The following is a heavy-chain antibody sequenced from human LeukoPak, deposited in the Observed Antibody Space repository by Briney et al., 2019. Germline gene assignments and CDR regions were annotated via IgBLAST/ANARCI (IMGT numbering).Heavy chain of an antibody. CDR3: AREGLGMGATVLYI. Sequence: GAPVKVSCKASGYTFTSYGISWVRQAPGQGLEWMGWISAYNGNTNYAQKLQGRVTMTTDTSTSTAYMELRSLRSDDTAVYYCAREGLGMGATVLYIWGQGTMVTVSS. CDR2: ISAYNGNT. V-gene: IGHV1-18*01. J-gene: IGHJ3*02. CDR1: GYTFTSYG. D-gene: IGHD1-26*01.